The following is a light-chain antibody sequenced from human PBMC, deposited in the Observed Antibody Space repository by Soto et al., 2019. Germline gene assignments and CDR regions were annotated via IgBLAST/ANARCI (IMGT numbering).Light chain of an antibody. Sequence: QSVLTQSPSASGTPGQRVTISCSGDSANIGNNYVYWYQHRPGRAPKLLIHRNDQRPSGVPDRFSGSKSGTSASLAISGLRSEDEAEYYCATWDDSLGGLFGGGTKVTVL. CDR1: SANIGNNY. J-gene: IGLJ3*02. CDR2: RND. V-gene: IGLV1-47*01. CDR3: ATWDDSLGGL.